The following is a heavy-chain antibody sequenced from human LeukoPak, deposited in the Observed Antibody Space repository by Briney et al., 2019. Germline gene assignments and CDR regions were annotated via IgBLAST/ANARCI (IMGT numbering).Heavy chain of an antibody. CDR2: ISASGGST. V-gene: IGHV3-23*01. CDR1: GFTFSSSA. Sequence: GGSLRLSCAASGFTFSSSAMSWVRQVPGKGLEWVSGISASGGSTYYADSVRGRFTISRDNSKNTLYVQMNSLRDEDTAVYYCAKDRGDDYNPFDYWGQGTLVTVSS. D-gene: IGHD5-24*01. J-gene: IGHJ4*02. CDR3: AKDRGDDYNPFDY.